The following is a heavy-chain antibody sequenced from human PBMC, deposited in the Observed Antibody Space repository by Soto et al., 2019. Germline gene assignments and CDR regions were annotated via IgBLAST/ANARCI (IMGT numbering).Heavy chain of an antibody. CDR1: GGSISSYY. J-gene: IGHJ3*02. D-gene: IGHD3-22*01. V-gene: IGHV4-59*01. Sequence: QVQLQESGPGLVKPSETLSLTCSVSGGSISSYYWSWIRQPPGKGLEWIAYIYYSGTSYNPSLKRCVSISLDTPKNQFSLKLGSVTAADTALYYCARTYDGSGPNSGGYGFDIWGQGTMVTVSS. CDR2: IYYSGT. CDR3: ARTYDGSGPNSGGYGFDI.